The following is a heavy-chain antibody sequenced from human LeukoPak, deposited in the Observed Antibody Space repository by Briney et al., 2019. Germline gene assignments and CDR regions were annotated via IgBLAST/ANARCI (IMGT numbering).Heavy chain of an antibody. CDR2: MNPNSGNT. Sequence: ASVKVSCKASGYTFTSYDINWVRQATGQGLEWMGWMNPNSGNTGYAQKFQGRVTMTRNTSISTAYMELSSLRSEDTAVYYCARRLVVVAATYFDYWGQGTLVTVSS. CDR1: GYTFTSYD. J-gene: IGHJ4*02. V-gene: IGHV1-8*01. CDR3: ARRLVVVAATYFDY. D-gene: IGHD2-15*01.